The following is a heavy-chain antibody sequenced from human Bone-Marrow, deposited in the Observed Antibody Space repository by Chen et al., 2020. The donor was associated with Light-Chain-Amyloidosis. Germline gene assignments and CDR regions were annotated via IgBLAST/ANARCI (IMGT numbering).Heavy chain of an antibody. Sequence: EVQLEQSGPEVKKPGESLKISCKGSGYTFPNYWIGWVRQTPGKGLEWMGVIYPDDHDARYRPSLKGQVAIPAENSITAAYLQSRSLKDSDAAMHYCARRRARYQLEYWGQGTLVNVSS. CDR2: IYPDDHDA. CDR1: GYTFPNYW. J-gene: IGHJ4*02. V-gene: IGHV5-51*01. CDR3: ARRRARYQLEY. D-gene: IGHD2-2*01.